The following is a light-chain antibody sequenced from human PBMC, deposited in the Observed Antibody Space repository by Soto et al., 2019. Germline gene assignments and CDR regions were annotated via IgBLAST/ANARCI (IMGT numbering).Light chain of an antibody. Sequence: QSVLTQPPSVSAAPGQKVTVSCSGSSSNIGNNHVSWYQHLPGTAPKVLIYDNNKRPSGIPDRFSGSKSATSATLDIAGLQTGDEADYYCGSWDRSLRGWVFGGGTKVTVL. CDR3: GSWDRSLRGWV. V-gene: IGLV1-51*01. CDR2: DNN. CDR1: SSNIGNNH. J-gene: IGLJ3*02.